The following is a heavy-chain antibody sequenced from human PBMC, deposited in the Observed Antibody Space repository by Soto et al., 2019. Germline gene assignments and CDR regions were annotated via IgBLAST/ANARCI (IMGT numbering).Heavy chain of an antibody. CDR1: VGSISSYY. J-gene: IGHJ5*02. CDR2: IYYSGST. Sequence: QVQLQESGPGLVKPSETLSLTCTVSVGSISSYYWSWIRQPPGKGLEWIGYIYYSGSTNYNPSLKSRVTISVDTSKHQFSLKLSSVTAADTAVYYCARSIAASFDWFDPWGPGTLVTVSS. CDR3: ARSIAASFDWFDP. V-gene: IGHV4-59*01. D-gene: IGHD6-6*01.